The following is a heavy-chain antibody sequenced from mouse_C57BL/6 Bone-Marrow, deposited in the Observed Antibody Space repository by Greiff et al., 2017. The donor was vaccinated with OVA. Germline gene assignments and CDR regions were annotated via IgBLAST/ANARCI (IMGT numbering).Heavy chain of an antibody. Sequence: VQLQQSGAELARPGASVKLSCKASGYTFTSYGISWVKQRTGQGLEWIGEIYPRSGNTYYNEKFKGKATLTADKSSSTAYMELRSLTSEDSAVYFCARGGDYYGSSPYYAMDYWGQGTSVTVSS. V-gene: IGHV1-81*01. J-gene: IGHJ4*01. CDR2: IYPRSGNT. CDR3: ARGGDYYGSSPYYAMDY. CDR1: GYTFTSYG. D-gene: IGHD1-1*01.